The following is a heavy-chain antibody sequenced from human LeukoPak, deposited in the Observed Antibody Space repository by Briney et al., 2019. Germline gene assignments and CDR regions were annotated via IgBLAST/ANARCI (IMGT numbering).Heavy chain of an antibody. J-gene: IGHJ3*02. Sequence: GASVKVSCKASGFTFTSSAMQWVRQARGQRLEWIGWIVVGSGNTNYAQKFQERVTITRDMSTSTAYMELSSLRSEDTAVYYCAAEAGYYGNDAFDIWGQGTMVTVSS. D-gene: IGHD3-10*01. CDR2: IVVGSGNT. V-gene: IGHV1-58*02. CDR3: AAEAGYYGNDAFDI. CDR1: GFTFTSSA.